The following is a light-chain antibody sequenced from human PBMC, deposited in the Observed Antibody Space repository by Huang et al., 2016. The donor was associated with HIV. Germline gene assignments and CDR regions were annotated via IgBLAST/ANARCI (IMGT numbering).Light chain of an antibody. Sequence: DIQMTQSPPSLSASVWDRVTFTFRANQNITKSLNWYQQKPGKAPKLLIYTASTLESGVPSRFSGGGSGSRFTLNITNLQPEEFATYYCQQSFSVPRTFG. V-gene: IGKV1-39*01. CDR2: TAS. CDR3: QQSFSVPRT. CDR1: QNITKS. J-gene: IGKJ1*01.